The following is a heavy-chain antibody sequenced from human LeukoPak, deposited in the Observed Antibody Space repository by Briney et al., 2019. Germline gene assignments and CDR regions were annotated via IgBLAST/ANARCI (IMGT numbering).Heavy chain of an antibody. CDR3: ASLYDSSGYYHHFDY. CDR1: GGSFSGYY. D-gene: IGHD3-22*01. V-gene: IGHV4-34*01. Sequence: PSETLSLTCAVYGGSFSGYYWSWIRQPPGKGLEWIGEINHSGSTNYNPSLKSRVTISVDTSKNQFSLKLSSVTAADTAVYYCASLYDSSGYYHHFDYWGQGTLVTVSS. CDR2: INHSGST. J-gene: IGHJ4*02.